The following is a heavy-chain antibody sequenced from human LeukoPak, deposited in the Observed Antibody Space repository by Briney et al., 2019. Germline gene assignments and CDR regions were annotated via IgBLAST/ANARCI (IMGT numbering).Heavy chain of an antibody. CDR2: INPSGGST. CDR1: GYTFTSYY. Sequence: ASVKVSCKASGYTFTSYYIHWVRQAPGQGLEWMGIINPSGGSTSYAQKFKGRVTMTRDASTSTVYMELSSLRSEDTAVYYCARGERRGSSVLWGQGTLVTVSS. D-gene: IGHD1-1*01. CDR3: ARGERRGSSVL. V-gene: IGHV1-46*01. J-gene: IGHJ4*02.